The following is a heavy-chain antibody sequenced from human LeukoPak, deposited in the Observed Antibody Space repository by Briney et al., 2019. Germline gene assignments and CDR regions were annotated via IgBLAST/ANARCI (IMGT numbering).Heavy chain of an antibody. D-gene: IGHD2-2*01. V-gene: IGHV3-7*03. CDR3: ARDPAGYCSSTSCFGYFDY. J-gene: IGHJ4*02. CDR1: GFTFSSYW. Sequence: GGSLRLSCAASGFTFSSYWMSWVRQAPGKGLEWVANIKQDGSEKYYVDSVKGRFTISRDNAKNSLYLQMNSLRAEDTAAYYCARDPAGYCSSTSCFGYFDYWGQGTLVTVSS. CDR2: IKQDGSEK.